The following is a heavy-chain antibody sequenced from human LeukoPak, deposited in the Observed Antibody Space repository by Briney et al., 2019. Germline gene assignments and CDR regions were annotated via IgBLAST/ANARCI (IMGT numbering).Heavy chain of an antibody. D-gene: IGHD3-3*01. CDR3: AKTTYDFWSGYYGGYSSDY. J-gene: IGHJ4*02. V-gene: IGHV3-23*01. CDR2: ISGSGGST. CDR1: GFTFSSYA. Sequence: QPGGSLRLSCAASGFTFSSYAMSWVRQAPGKGLEWVSAISGSGGSTYYADSVKGRFTISRDNSKNTLYLQMNSLRAEDTAVYYCAKTTYDFWSGYYGGYSSDYWGQGTLVTVSS.